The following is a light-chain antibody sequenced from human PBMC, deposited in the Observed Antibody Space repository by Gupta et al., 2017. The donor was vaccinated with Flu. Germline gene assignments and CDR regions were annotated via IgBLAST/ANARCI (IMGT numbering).Light chain of an antibody. Sequence: DIQMTQSPTSLSASVGDTVTISCRASQSVRSYLNWYQQRPGRAPKLLIYAAFSLPTGVPSRCSGSGSGTDCTRTSSSLQPEDVSTYYCQQSHWISCTFGPGTKV. V-gene: IGKV1-39*01. CDR3: QQSHWISCT. CDR2: AAF. J-gene: IGKJ3*01. CDR1: QSVRSY.